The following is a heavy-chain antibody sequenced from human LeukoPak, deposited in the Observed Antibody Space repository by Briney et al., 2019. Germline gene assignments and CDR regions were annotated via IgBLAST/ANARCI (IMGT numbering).Heavy chain of an antibody. CDR3: AIRYCSGGDCYSWFDP. CDR1: GFTVSSNY. CDR2: IYSGGST. D-gene: IGHD2-15*01. Sequence: GGSLRLSCAASGFTVSSNYMSWVRQAPGKGLEWVSVIYSGGSTYYADSVKGRFTISRDNSKNTLYLQMNSLRAEDTAVYYCAIRYCSGGDCYSWFDPWGQGTLVTVSS. J-gene: IGHJ5*02. V-gene: IGHV3-53*01.